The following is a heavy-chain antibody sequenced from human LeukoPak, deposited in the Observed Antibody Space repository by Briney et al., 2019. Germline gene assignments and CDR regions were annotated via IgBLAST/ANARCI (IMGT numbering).Heavy chain of an antibody. CDR3: TTDTYYYDSSGSASPLFDP. Sequence: GGSLRLSCAASGFTFSNAWMSWVRQAPGKGLEWVGRIKSKTDGGTTDYAAPVKGRFTISRDDSKNTLYLQMNSLKTEDTAVYYCTTDTYYYDSSGSASPLFDPWGQGTLVTVSS. V-gene: IGHV3-15*01. J-gene: IGHJ5*02. CDR1: GFTFSNAW. D-gene: IGHD3-22*01. CDR2: IKSKTDGGTT.